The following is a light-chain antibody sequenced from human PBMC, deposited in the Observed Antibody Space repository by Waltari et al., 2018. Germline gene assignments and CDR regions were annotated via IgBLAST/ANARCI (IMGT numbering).Light chain of an antibody. CDR3: HQSFSTPGEYT. CDR2: AAA. CDR1: QNIRTF. V-gene: IGKV1-39*01. Sequence: AGQNIRTFLNWYQQKPGKAPKLLISAAASLQSGVPSRFSGSGSGTEFTLTISSLQPEDFATYYCHQSFSTPGEYTFGPGTKVEIK. J-gene: IGKJ2*01.